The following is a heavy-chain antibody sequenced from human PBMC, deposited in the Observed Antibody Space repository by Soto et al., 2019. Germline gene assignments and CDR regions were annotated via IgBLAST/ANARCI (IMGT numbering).Heavy chain of an antibody. V-gene: IGHV3-48*01. CDR1: GFTFSSYS. Sequence: VQLVESGGGLVQPGGSLRLSCAASGFTFSSYSMNWVRQAPGKGLEWVSYISSSSSTIYYADSVKGRFTISRDNAKNSLYLQMNSLRAEDTAVYYCARDLSAVAGRIDYWGQGTLVTVSS. D-gene: IGHD6-19*01. J-gene: IGHJ4*02. CDR3: ARDLSAVAGRIDY. CDR2: ISSSSSTI.